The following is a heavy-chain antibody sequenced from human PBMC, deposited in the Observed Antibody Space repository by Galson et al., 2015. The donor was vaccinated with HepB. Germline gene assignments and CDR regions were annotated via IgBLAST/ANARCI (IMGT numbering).Heavy chain of an antibody. Sequence: ETLSLTCTVSGGSISSYYWSWIRQPPGKGLEWIGYIYYSGSTNYNPSLKSRVTLSVDTSKNQFSLKLSSVTAADTAVYYCARGRANNSTSYGSGSYYARENYWGQGTLVTVSS. CDR2: IYYSGST. CDR1: GGSISSYY. V-gene: IGHV4-59*12. J-gene: IGHJ4*02. CDR3: ARGRANNSTSYGSGSYYARENY. D-gene: IGHD3-10*01.